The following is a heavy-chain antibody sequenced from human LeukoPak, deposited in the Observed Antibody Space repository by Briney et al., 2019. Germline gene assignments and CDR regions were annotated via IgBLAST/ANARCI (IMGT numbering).Heavy chain of an antibody. J-gene: IGHJ5*02. Sequence: SQALSLTCTVSGGSISSGNYYWNWIRQPPGKGLECIGYIHYSGSTYYNPSLKSRVTISVDTSKNQFSLKLSSVTAADTAVYYCVRGRGTAVTTGNWFDPWGQGTLVTVSS. D-gene: IGHD4-17*01. CDR2: IHYSGST. CDR1: GGSISSGNYY. V-gene: IGHV4-30-4*01. CDR3: VRGRGTAVTTGNWFDP.